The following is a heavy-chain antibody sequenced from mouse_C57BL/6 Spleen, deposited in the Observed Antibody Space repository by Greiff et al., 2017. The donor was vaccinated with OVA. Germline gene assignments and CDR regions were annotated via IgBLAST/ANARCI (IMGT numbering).Heavy chain of an antibody. CDR2: IYWDDDK. CDR1: GFSLSTSGMG. V-gene: IGHV8-12*01. J-gene: IGHJ3*01. Sequence: QVQLKQSGPGILQSSQTLSLTCSFSGFSLSTSGMGVSWIRQPPGKGLEWLAHIYWDDDKRYNPSLKSRLTISKDTSRNQVFLKITSVDAADTATYYCARSEDGSSVFAYWGQGTLVTVSA. D-gene: IGHD1-1*01. CDR3: ARSEDGSSVFAY.